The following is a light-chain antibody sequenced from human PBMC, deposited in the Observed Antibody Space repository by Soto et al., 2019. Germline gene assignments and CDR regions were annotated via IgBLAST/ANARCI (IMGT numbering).Light chain of an antibody. Sequence: QSVLTQPPSVSGAPGQRVTISCTGSSSNFGAGYDVHWYQQLPGTAPKLLIYGNNNRPSGVPDRFSVSKSGASASLAITGLQAEDEADYYCQSYDSSLSRRWVFGGGTKVTVL. CDR3: QSYDSSLSRRWV. CDR2: GNN. CDR1: SSNFGAGYD. V-gene: IGLV1-40*01. J-gene: IGLJ3*02.